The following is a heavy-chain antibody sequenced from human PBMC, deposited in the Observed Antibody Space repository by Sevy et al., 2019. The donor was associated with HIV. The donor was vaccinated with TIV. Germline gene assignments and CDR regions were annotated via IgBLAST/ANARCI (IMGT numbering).Heavy chain of an antibody. D-gene: IGHD6-13*01. CDR2: INHGGSN. CDR3: ARGVAAAPYYYYYMDV. Sequence: SETLSLTCAVYGGSFSGYYWSWIRQPPGKGLEWIGEINHGGSNNYNPSLKSRVTISVDTSKNQFSLKLSSVTAADTAVYYCARGVAAAPYYYYYMDVWGKGTTVTVSS. CDR1: GGSFSGYY. V-gene: IGHV4-34*01. J-gene: IGHJ6*03.